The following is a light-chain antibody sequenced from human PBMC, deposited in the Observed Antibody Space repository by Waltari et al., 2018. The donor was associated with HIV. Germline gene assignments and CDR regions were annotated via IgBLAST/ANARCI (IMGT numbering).Light chain of an antibody. Sequence: DIVMTQSPDSLAVYLGERATINCKSSQSVSYTSNNKNYLAWYQQKPGQPPKLLIYWASTRESGVPDRFSGSGSGTDFTLTITSLQAEDVAVYYCQQYYTTPLTFGGGTKVEIK. CDR1: QSVSYTSNNKNY. V-gene: IGKV4-1*01. CDR3: QQYYTTPLT. CDR2: WAS. J-gene: IGKJ4*01.